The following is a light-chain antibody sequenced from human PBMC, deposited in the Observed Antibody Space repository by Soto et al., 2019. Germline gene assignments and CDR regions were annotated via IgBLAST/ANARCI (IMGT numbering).Light chain of an antibody. CDR1: QSVSSN. CDR2: GAS. Sequence: EIVMTQSPATLSVSAGERASLSCRASQSVSSNLAWYQQKPGQAPRLLIYGASTRATGIPARFSGSGSGTEFTLTISRLQSEDFAVYYCQQYNNWPRTXGQGTKVDIK. J-gene: IGKJ1*01. CDR3: QQYNNWPRT. V-gene: IGKV3-15*01.